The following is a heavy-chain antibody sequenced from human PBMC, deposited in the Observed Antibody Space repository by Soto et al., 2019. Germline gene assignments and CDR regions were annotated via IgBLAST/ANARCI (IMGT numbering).Heavy chain of an antibody. D-gene: IGHD3-3*01. J-gene: IGHJ3*02. CDR3: ARGRTRAIWSGYYWGAFDI. Sequence: QVQLQQWGAGLLKPSETLSLTCAVYGGSFSGYYWSWIRQPPGKGLEWIGEINHSGSTNYNPSLKSRVTISVDTSKNQFSLKLSSVTAADTAVYYCARGRTRAIWSGYYWGAFDIWGQGTMVTVSS. CDR2: INHSGST. CDR1: GGSFSGYY. V-gene: IGHV4-34*01.